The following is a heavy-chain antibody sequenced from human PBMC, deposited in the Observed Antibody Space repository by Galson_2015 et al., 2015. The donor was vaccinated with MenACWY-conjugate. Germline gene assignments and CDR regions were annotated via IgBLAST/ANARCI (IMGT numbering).Heavy chain of an antibody. Sequence: SLRLSCAASGFTFSSYAMSWDRQAPGKGLEWVSAISGSGGSTYYADSVKGRFTISRDNSKNTLYLQMNSLRAEDTAVYYCAKNDIVVVGAATGFRAFDIWGQGTMVTVSS. CDR1: GFTFSSYA. J-gene: IGHJ3*02. CDR3: AKNDIVVVGAATGFRAFDI. V-gene: IGHV3-23*01. D-gene: IGHD2-15*01. CDR2: ISGSGGST.